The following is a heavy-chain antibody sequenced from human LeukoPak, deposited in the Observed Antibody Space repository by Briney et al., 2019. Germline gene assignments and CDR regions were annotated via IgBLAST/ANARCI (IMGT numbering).Heavy chain of an antibody. Sequence: GESLKISFKGSGYSFSNYWIGWGRQMPGKGLEWMGLLYPGDSDTTYSPSFEGQVTISADKSISTAYLQWSSLKASDTAMYYCARGVGSGSYVWFDPWGQGTLVTVSS. CDR2: LYPGDSDT. V-gene: IGHV5-51*01. J-gene: IGHJ5*02. CDR1: GYSFSNYW. CDR3: ARGVGSGSYVWFDP. D-gene: IGHD3-3*01.